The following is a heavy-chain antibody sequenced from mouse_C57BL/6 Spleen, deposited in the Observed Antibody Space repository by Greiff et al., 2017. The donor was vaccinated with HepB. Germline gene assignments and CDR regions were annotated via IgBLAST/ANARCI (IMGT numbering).Heavy chain of an antibody. CDR3: ARRNDGYYVYAMDY. V-gene: IGHV5-12*01. Sequence: EVMLVDSGGGLVQPGGSLKLSCAASGFTFSDYYMYWVRQTPEKRLEWVAYISNGGGSTYYPDTVKGRFTISRDNAKNTLYLQMSRLKSEDTAMYYCARRNDGYYVYAMDYWGQGTSVTVSS. CDR2: ISNGGGST. J-gene: IGHJ4*01. D-gene: IGHD2-3*01. CDR1: GFTFSDYY.